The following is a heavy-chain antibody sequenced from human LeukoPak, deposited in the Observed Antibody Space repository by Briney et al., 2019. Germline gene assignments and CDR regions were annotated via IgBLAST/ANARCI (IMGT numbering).Heavy chain of an antibody. Sequence: GGSLRLSCAASGFTFDDYAMHWVRQAPGKGLEWVSTITTSDGNTYYADSVKGRFTVSRDNSKNTLFLQMNSLRAEDTAVYYCAKDGGLWVSAHWGDSWGRGTLVTVSS. D-gene: IGHD7-27*01. V-gene: IGHV3-23*01. CDR3: AKDGGLWVSAHWGDS. J-gene: IGHJ4*02. CDR2: ITTSDGNT. CDR1: GFTFDDYA.